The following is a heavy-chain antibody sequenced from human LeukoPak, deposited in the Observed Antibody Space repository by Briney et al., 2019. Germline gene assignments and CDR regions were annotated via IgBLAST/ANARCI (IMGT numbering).Heavy chain of an antibody. CDR2: IYGGGTA. CDR1: GFTVSDNY. V-gene: IGHV3-66*01. Sequence: PGGSLRLSCAASGFTVSDNYMSWVRQAPGKGLEWVSLIYGGGTADFADSVKGRFTISRDNAKNTLYLQMNSLRAEDTAVYYCAREMVANIDYWGQGTLVTVSS. CDR3: AREMVANIDY. J-gene: IGHJ4*02. D-gene: IGHD5-12*01.